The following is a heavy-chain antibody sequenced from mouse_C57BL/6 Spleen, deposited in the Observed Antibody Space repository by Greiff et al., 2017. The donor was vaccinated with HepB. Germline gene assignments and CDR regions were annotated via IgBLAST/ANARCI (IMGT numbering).Heavy chain of an antibody. D-gene: IGHD1-1*01. V-gene: IGHV1-69*01. CDR1: GYTFTSCW. Sequence: QVQLQQPGAELVMPGASVKLSCKASGYTFTSCWMHWVKQRPGQGLEWIGEIDPSDSYTNYNQKFKGKSTWTVDKSSSTAYMQLSSLTSEDSAVYYCARKDYGSSYNAMDYWGQGTSVTVSS. J-gene: IGHJ4*01. CDR3: ARKDYGSSYNAMDY. CDR2: IDPSDSYT.